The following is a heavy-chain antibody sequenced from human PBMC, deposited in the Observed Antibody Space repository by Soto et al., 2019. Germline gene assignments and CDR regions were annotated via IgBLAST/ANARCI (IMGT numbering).Heavy chain of an antibody. CDR2: ISATGGST. CDR3: VKGPSNGVLWHFHY. V-gene: IGHV3-23*01. Sequence: GGSLRLSCAASGFTFSSYAMSWVRQAPGKGLEWVSTISATGGSTYYADSVKGRFTISRDNSKDTLYLQMDSLRAEDTAVYYCVKGPSNGVLWHFHYWGQGTLVTVSS. J-gene: IGHJ4*01. D-gene: IGHD2-8*01. CDR1: GFTFSSYA.